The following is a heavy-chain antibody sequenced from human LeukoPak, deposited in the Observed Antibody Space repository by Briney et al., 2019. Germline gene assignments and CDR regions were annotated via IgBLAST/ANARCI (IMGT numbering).Heavy chain of an antibody. CDR2: IYHSGST. Sequence: AETLSLTCAVSGYSISSGYYWGWIRPPPGKGLEWIGSIYHSGSTYYNPSLKSRVTISVDTSKNQLSLKLSSVTAADTAVYYCARRLIAVADPFDYWGQGTLVTVSS. V-gene: IGHV4-38-2*01. D-gene: IGHD6-19*01. CDR3: ARRLIAVADPFDY. J-gene: IGHJ4*02. CDR1: GYSISSGYY.